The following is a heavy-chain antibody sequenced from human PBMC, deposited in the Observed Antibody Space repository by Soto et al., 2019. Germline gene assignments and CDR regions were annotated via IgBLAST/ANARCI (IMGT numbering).Heavy chain of an antibody. V-gene: IGHV4-31*03. CDR2: IYYSGST. Sequence: QVQLQESGPGLVKPSQTLSLTCTVSGGSISSGGYYWSWIRQHPGKGLEWIGYIYYSGSTYYNPSLKSRVTISVDTSKNPCSLTLSSVAAADTALDFRARGAHDSGDYGEAFDIWGQGTMVTVSS. J-gene: IGHJ3*02. CDR1: GGSISSGGYY. D-gene: IGHD4-17*01. CDR3: ARGAHDSGDYGEAFDI.